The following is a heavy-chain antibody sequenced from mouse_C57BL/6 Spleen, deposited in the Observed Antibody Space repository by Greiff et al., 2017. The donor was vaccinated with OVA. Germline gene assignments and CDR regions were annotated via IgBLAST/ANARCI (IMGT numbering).Heavy chain of an antibody. CDR3: ARHEGTSYYDYDGAWFAY. CDR2: FYPGSGSI. V-gene: IGHV1-62-2*01. CDR1: GYTFTEYT. Sequence: QVQLQQSGAELVKPGASVKLSCKASGYTFTEYTIHWVKQRSGQGLEWIGWFYPGSGSIKYNEKFKDKATLTADKSSSTVYMELSRLTSEDSAVYFCARHEGTSYYDYDGAWFAYWGQGTLVTVSA. D-gene: IGHD2-4*01. J-gene: IGHJ3*01.